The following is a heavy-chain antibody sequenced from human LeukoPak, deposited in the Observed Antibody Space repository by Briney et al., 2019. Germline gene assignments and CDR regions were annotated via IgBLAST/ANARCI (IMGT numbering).Heavy chain of an antibody. CDR2: ISYDGSNK. CDR3: ARDNSPWQTARYFDY. CDR1: GFTFSSYG. V-gene: IGHV3-30*03. Sequence: GGSLRLSCAVSGFTFSSYGMHWVRQAPGKGLEWAAVISYDGSNKYYADSVKGRFTISRDNSKNTLYLQMNSLRAEDTAVYYCARDNSPWQTARYFDYWGQGTLVTVSS. J-gene: IGHJ4*02. D-gene: IGHD2-21*02.